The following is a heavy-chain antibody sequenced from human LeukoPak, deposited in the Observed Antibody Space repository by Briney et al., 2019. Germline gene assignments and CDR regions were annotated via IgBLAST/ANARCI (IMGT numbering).Heavy chain of an antibody. CDR3: AKVHCSTTICSNRFYFDY. D-gene: IGHD2-2*01. J-gene: IGHJ4*02. V-gene: IGHV3-30*02. CDR1: GFTFSSYN. Sequence: GGSLRLSCAASGFTFSSYNMNWVRQAPGKGLEWVAFIPKDGSNKSYADSVKGRFTISRDNSKNTLSLQMNSLRAEDTALYYCAKVHCSTTICSNRFYFDYWGRGTLVTVSS. CDR2: IPKDGSNK.